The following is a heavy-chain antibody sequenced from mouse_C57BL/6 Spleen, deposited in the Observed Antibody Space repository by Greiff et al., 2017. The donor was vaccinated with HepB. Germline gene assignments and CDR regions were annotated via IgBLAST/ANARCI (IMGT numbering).Heavy chain of an antibody. CDR1: GFSLTSYG. CDR2: IWSGGST. D-gene: IGHD2-4*01. V-gene: IGHV2-2*01. CDR3: ARKPIYYDYDGGFAY. Sequence: QVHVKQSGPGLVQPSQSLSITCTVSGFSLTSYGVHWVRQSPGKGLEWLGVIWSGGSTDYNAAFISRLSISKDNSKSQVFFKMNSLQADDTAIYYCARKPIYYDYDGGFAYWGQGTLVTVSA. J-gene: IGHJ3*01.